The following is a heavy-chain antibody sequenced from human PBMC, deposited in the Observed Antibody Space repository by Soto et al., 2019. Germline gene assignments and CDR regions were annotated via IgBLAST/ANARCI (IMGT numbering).Heavy chain of an antibody. Sequence: LCGGSISSGGYYWSWIRQHPGKGLEWIGYIYYSGSTYYNPSLKSRVTISVDTSKNQFSLKLSSVTAADTAVYYCAGDYGGADFDYWGQGTLVTVSS. J-gene: IGHJ4*02. D-gene: IGHD4-17*01. CDR1: GGSISSGGYY. CDR3: AGDYGGADFDY. CDR2: IYYSGST. V-gene: IGHV4-31*02.